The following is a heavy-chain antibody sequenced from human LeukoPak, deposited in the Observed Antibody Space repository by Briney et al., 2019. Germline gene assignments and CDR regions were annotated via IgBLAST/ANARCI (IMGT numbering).Heavy chain of an antibody. CDR2: INHSGST. CDR1: GGSFSGCY. CDR3: ARENGRYYDFWSGYSDY. V-gene: IGHV4-34*01. Sequence: SETLSLTCAVYGGSFSGCYWSWIRQPPGKGLEWIGEINHSGSTNYNPSLKSRVTISVDTSKNQFSLKLSSVTAADTAVYYCARENGRYYDFWSGYSDYWGQGTLVTVSS. J-gene: IGHJ4*02. D-gene: IGHD3-3*01.